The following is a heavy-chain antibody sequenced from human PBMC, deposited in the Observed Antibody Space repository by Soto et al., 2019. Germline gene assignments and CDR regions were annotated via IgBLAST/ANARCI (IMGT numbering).Heavy chain of an antibody. J-gene: IGHJ4*02. CDR3: TIKYYYDSSGYGY. D-gene: IGHD3-22*01. V-gene: IGHV3-49*03. Sequence: PGGSLRLSCTASGFTFGDYAMSWFRQAPGKGLEWVGFIRSKAYGGTTEYAASVKGRFTISRDDSKSNAYLQMNSLKTEDTAVYYCTIKYYYDSSGYGYWGQGTLVTVSS. CDR1: GFTFGDYA. CDR2: IRSKAYGGTT.